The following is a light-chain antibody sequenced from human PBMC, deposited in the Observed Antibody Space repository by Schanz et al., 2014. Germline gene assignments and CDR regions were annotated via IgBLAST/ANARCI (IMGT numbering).Light chain of an antibody. CDR2: SNN. J-gene: IGLJ3*02. CDR3: QSYDSSLSALWV. V-gene: IGLV1-44*01. Sequence: QSVLTQPPSASGTPGQRVTISCSGTSSNIGENAVNWYQQLPGTAPKLLIYSNNQRPSGVPDRFSGSKSGTSASLAITGLQAEDEADYYCQSYDSSLSALWVFGGGTKLTVL. CDR1: SSNIGENA.